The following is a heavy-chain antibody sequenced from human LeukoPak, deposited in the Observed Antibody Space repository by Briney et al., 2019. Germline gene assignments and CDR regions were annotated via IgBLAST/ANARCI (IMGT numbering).Heavy chain of an antibody. V-gene: IGHV4-61*02. CDR3: ARDLPGSHYYMDV. CDR1: GGSISSGSYY. J-gene: IGHJ6*03. CDR2: IYTSGST. Sequence: SQTLSLTCTVSGGSISSGSYYWSWIRQPAGKGLEWIGRIYTSGSTNYNPSLKSRVTISVDTSKNQFSLKLSSVTAADTAVYYCARDLPGSHYYMDVWGKGTTVTVSS. D-gene: IGHD5/OR15-5a*01.